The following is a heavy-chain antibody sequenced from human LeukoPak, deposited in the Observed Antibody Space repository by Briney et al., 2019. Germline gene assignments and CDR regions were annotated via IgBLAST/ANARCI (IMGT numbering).Heavy chain of an antibody. CDR1: GFTFGNYW. CDR2: INTDGNIT. J-gene: IGHJ4*02. V-gene: IGHV3-74*01. D-gene: IGHD6-13*01. CDR3: TRELSGSSSRHFDY. Sequence: GGSLRLSCAASGFTFGNYWMHWVRQAPGKGPVWVSRINTDGNITTYADSVKGRFTISRDSAKNALYLQMNSLRAEDTAVYYCTRELSGSSSRHFDYWGQGTLVTVSS.